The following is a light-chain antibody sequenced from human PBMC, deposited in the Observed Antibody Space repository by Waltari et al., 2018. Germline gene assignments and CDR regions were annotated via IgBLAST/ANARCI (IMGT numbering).Light chain of an antibody. J-gene: IGKJ4*01. CDR1: QNINNY. CDR2: ATS. Sequence: DIQMTQSPSSLAASLGDRVTITCRASQNINNYLNWYHQTPGKAPKLLIYATSNLQSGVPSRFSGSGSGTDFTLTNRSLQPEDFATYYCQQSYAIPLTFGGGTKVEI. CDR3: QQSYAIPLT. V-gene: IGKV1-39*01.